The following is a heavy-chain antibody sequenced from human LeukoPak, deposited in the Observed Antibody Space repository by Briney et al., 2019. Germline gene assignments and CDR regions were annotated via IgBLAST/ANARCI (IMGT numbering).Heavy chain of an antibody. J-gene: IGHJ4*02. CDR2: INPTTGGT. V-gene: IGHV1-2*06. CDR1: GYTFIDYY. D-gene: IGHD3-16*01. Sequence: ASVKVSCKTSGYTFIDYYIHRVRQAPGQGLEWMGRINPTTGGTDYAQKFRGKVSMTRDTSISTAYMELSRLRSDDTAVYYCATLGEDNTDTPFDYWGQGTLVTVSS. CDR3: ATLGEDNTDTPFDY.